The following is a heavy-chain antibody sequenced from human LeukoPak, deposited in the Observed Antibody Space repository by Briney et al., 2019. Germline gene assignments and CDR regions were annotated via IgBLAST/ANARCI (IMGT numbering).Heavy chain of an antibody. Sequence: SETLSLTCTVSGGSISSSSYYWGWIRQPPGKGLEWIGSIYYSGSTYYNPSLKSRVTISVDTSKNQFSLKLSSVTAADTAMYYCVRALGTPDCFDIWGQGTMVPVSS. CDR2: IYYSGST. V-gene: IGHV4-39*07. CDR3: VRALGTPDCFDI. J-gene: IGHJ3*02. D-gene: IGHD1-14*01. CDR1: GGSISSSSYY.